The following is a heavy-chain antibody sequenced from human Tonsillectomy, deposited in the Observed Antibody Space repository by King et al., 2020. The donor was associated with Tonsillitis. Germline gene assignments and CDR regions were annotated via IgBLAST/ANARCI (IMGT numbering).Heavy chain of an antibody. V-gene: IGHV5-10-1*03. CDR3: ARSEQELSTYYYYYYMDV. D-gene: IGHD6-13*01. CDR1: GYSFTSYW. Sequence: VQLVESGAELKKPGESLRISCKGCGYSFTSYWINWVRQMPGKGLEWMGRIDPSESHTTYSPSFQGHVSISADKSITTAYLQWSSLEAPDTAIYYCARSEQELSTYYYYYYMDVWGKGTTVTVSS. J-gene: IGHJ6*03. CDR2: IDPSESHT.